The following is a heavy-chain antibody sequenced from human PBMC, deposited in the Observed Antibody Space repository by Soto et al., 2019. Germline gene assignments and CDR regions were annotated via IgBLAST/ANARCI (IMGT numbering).Heavy chain of an antibody. Sequence: GGALRLSCAASGFSLSTYSMNWVRQAPGKGLEWVASISSRSNYIYYGDSVKGRFNISRDNAKNSLYLQMSSLRAEDTAVYYCARDPAGPILTGSIHFDFWGQGPLVPASS. D-gene: IGHD3-9*01. CDR2: ISSRSNYI. J-gene: IGHJ4*02. CDR3: ARDPAGPILTGSIHFDF. CDR1: GFSLSTYS. V-gene: IGHV3-21*01.